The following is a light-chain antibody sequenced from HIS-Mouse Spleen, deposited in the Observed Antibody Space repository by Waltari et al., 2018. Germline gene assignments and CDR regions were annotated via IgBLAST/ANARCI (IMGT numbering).Light chain of an antibody. CDR1: NSNIGSNT. J-gene: IGLJ3*02. CDR3: AAWDDSLNGWV. V-gene: IGLV1-44*01. Sequence: QSVLTQPPSASGTPGQRVTISCSGSNSNIGSNTVNWYQQLPGTAPKLLIYSTNRRPHGVPDRFSGSKSGTSASLAISGRQSEDEADYYCAAWDDSLNGWVFGGGTKLTVL. CDR2: STN.